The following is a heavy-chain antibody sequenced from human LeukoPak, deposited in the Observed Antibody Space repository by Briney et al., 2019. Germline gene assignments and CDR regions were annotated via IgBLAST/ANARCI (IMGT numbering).Heavy chain of an antibody. CDR3: ARDLGSHGSSGYYDDY. CDR2: INPNSGGT. V-gene: IGHV1-2*02. J-gene: IGHJ4*02. Sequence: GASVKVSCKASGYTFTGYYMHWVRQAPGQGLEWMGWINPNSGGTNYAQKFQGRVTMTRDTSISTAYMELSRLRSDDTAVYYCARDLGSHGSSGYYDDYWGQGTLVTVSS. D-gene: IGHD3-22*01. CDR1: GYTFTGYY.